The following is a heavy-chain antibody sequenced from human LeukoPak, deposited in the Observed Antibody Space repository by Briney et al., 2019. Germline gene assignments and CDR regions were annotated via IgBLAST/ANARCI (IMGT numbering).Heavy chain of an antibody. CDR1: GFTFSSYA. V-gene: IGHV3-30*04. CDR2: ISYDGSNK. Sequence: GGSLRLSCAASGFTFSSYAMHWVRQAPGKGLEWVAVISYDGSNKYYADSVKGRFTISRDNSKNTLYLQMNSLRAEDTAVYYCAKVEMATISFSLWGQGTLVTVSS. CDR3: AKVEMATISFSL. D-gene: IGHD5-24*01. J-gene: IGHJ4*02.